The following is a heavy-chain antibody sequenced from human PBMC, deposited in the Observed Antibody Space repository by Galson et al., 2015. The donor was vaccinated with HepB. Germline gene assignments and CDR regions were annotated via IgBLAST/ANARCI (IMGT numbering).Heavy chain of an antibody. CDR3: ARAPGYTETRGSFDY. CDR1: GFTFSSYA. Sequence: SLRLSCAASGFTFSSYAMHWVRQAPGKGLEWVAVISYDGSNKYYADSVKGRFTISRDNSKNTLYLQMNSLRAEDTAVYYCARAPGYTETRGSFDYWGQGTLVTVSS. CDR2: ISYDGSNK. V-gene: IGHV3-30-3*01. J-gene: IGHJ4*02. D-gene: IGHD5-18*01.